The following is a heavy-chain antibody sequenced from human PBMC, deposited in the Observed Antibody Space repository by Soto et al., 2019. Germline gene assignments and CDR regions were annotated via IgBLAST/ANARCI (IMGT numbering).Heavy chain of an antibody. D-gene: IGHD2-15*01. CDR2: ISAYSGNT. V-gene: IGHV1-18*01. CDR3: ARAFCSGGSCYLDY. CDR1: GYTFTTFG. Sequence: QVQLVQSGGEVKKPGAAVKVSCKASGYTFTTFGIGLVRQAPGQGLEWMGWISAYSGNTEYPEKLQGRVTMTIDTSTSTTYMELRSLRSDDTAVYYCARAFCSGGSCYLDYWGQGALVTVSS. J-gene: IGHJ4*02.